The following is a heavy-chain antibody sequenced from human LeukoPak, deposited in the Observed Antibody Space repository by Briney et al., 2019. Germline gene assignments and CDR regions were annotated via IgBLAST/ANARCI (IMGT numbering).Heavy chain of an antibody. CDR2: ISYDGSNK. CDR1: GFTFSSYA. V-gene: IGHV3-30*04. Sequence: GGSLRLSCAASGFTFSSYAMHWVRQAPGKGLEWVAVISYDGSNKYYADSVKGRFTISRDNSKNTLYLQMNSLRAEDTAVYYCARVEFSSGWYGLFDYWGQGTPVTVSS. J-gene: IGHJ4*02. CDR3: ARVEFSSGWYGLFDY. D-gene: IGHD6-19*01.